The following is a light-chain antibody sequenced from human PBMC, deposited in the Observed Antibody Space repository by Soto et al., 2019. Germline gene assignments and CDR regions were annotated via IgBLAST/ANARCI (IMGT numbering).Light chain of an antibody. J-gene: IGKJ4*01. Sequence: EIVMTQSPVTLSVSPGERATLSCRASQNISRSLAWYQQKPGQTPRLLFNGASTRATGIPARFTGSGSGTEFTLTISSLQSEDFAVYYCQQYNNWPPLTFGGGTKVDIK. CDR3: QQYNNWPPLT. CDR2: GAS. V-gene: IGKV3-15*01. CDR1: QNISRS.